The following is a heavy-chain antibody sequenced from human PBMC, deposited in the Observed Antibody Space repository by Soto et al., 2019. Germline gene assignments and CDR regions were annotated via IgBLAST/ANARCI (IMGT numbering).Heavy chain of an antibody. J-gene: IGHJ6*02. Sequence: PGGSLRLSCAASGFTFDDYAMHWVRQAPGKGLEWVSGISWNSGSIGYADSVKGRFTISRDNAKNSLYLQMNSLRAEDTALYYCAKATFYYYGMDVWGQGTTVTVSS. CDR1: GFTFDDYA. V-gene: IGHV3-9*01. CDR3: AKATFYYYGMDV. CDR2: ISWNSGSI.